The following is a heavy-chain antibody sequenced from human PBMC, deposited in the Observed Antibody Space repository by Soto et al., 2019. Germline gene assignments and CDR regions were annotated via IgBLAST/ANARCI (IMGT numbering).Heavy chain of an antibody. CDR1: GFTFSSYA. V-gene: IGHV3-30*18. J-gene: IGHJ4*02. Sequence: PGGSLRLSCAASGFTFSSYAMHWARQAPGKGLEWVTVISIRGGDEYYAESVRGRFTISRDNSKNTLYLQMNSLRVEDTAIYYCVKRDLRRCDYWGQGTLVTVSS. D-gene: IGHD4-17*01. CDR3: VKRDLRRCDY. CDR2: ISIRGGDE.